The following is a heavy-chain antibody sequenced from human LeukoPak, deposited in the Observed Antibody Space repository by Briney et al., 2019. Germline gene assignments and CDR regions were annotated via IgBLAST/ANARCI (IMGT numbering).Heavy chain of an antibody. J-gene: IGHJ4*02. D-gene: IGHD4-17*01. CDR2: ISGDGGTT. CDR1: GFTFDDYA. V-gene: IGHV3-43*02. CDR3: AKGLRLTTVTTPFDC. Sequence: PGGSLRLSCAPSGFTFDDYAMHWVRQAPGKGLEWASLISGDGGTTFYADSVKGRFTISRDNSKNSLYLQMNSLRTEDTALYYCAKGLRLTTVTTPFDCWGQGTLVTVSS.